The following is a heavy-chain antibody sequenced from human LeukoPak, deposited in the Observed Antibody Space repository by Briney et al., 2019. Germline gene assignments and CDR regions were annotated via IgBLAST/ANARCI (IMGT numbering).Heavy chain of an antibody. CDR1: GYTFTSYD. D-gene: IGHD5-12*01. J-gene: IGHJ4*02. Sequence: GSSVNVSCKASGYTFTSYDINWVRQATAQGLEWMGWMNHNSGNTGYVQKFQGRVTMTRSTSISTAYMELSSLRSEDTAVYYCARGIGSGYARNYWGQGTLVTVSS. CDR3: ARGIGSGYARNY. CDR2: MNHNSGNT. V-gene: IGHV1-8*01.